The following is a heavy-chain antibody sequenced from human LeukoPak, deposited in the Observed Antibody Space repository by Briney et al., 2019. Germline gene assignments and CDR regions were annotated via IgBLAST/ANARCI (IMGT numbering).Heavy chain of an antibody. CDR1: DGSISNYY. Sequence: SETLSLTCSDFDGSISNYYWSWIRQPPGKGLEWIGYAYYSGSTPYNPSLESRVTISVDKSKNQFSLKLTAVTAADTAVYYCARNSTVATARSWFDPWGQGTLVTVSS. CDR3: ARNSTVATARSWFDP. V-gene: IGHV4-59*08. CDR2: AYYSGST. D-gene: IGHD6-19*01. J-gene: IGHJ5*02.